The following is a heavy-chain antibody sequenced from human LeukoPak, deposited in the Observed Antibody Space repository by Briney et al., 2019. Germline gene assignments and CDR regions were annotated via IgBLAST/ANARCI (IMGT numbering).Heavy chain of an antibody. Sequence: SETLSLTCGVSGASVSSIGYSWGWIRQPPGRGLEWIGYIYQSGSTSYNPSLQSRVTISVDTSKNQFSLRLSSVTAADTAVYYCARHLRDGYNYFDLWGRGTLVTVSS. CDR1: GASVSSIGYS. CDR2: IYQSGST. J-gene: IGHJ2*01. V-gene: IGHV4-30-2*01. D-gene: IGHD5-24*01. CDR3: ARHLRDGYNYFDL.